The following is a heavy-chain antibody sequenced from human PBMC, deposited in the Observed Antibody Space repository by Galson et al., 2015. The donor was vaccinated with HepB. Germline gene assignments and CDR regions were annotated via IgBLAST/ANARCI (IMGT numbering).Heavy chain of an antibody. Sequence: SLRLSCAASGFTFSSYSMNWVRQAPGKGLEWVSYISSSSSTIYYADSVKGRFTISRDNAKNSLYLQMNSLRAEDTAVYYCARDYRLSGYYFDYWGQGTLVTVSS. CDR3: ARDYRLSGYYFDY. J-gene: IGHJ4*02. CDR1: GFTFSSYS. CDR2: ISSSSSTI. D-gene: IGHD3-22*01. V-gene: IGHV3-48*04.